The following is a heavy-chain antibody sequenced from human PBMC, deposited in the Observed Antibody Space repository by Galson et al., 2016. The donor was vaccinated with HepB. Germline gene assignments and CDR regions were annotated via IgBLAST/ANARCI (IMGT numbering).Heavy chain of an antibody. CDR1: GFTFSSYA. CDR3: ARDGTLTTPNAFDI. D-gene: IGHD4-17*01. Sequence: SLRLSCAASGFTFSSYAMNWVRQAPGKGLEWVAVISYDGSNRYYADSVKGLFTISRDSSETTLYLQMTSLRAEDTAVYYCARDGTLTTPNAFDIWGQGTMVTVSS. J-gene: IGHJ3*02. CDR2: ISYDGSNR. V-gene: IGHV3-30-3*01.